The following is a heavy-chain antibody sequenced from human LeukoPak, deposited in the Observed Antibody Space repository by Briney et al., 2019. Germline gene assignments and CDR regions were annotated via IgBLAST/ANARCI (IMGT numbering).Heavy chain of an antibody. CDR2: IYSGGST. Sequence: GGSLRLSCAASGFTVSSNYMSWVRQAPGKGLEWVSVIYSGGSTYYADSVKGRFTISRDNSKNTLYLQMNSLRAEDTAVYYCARDEVGAILYYGMDVWGQGTTVTVSS. CDR1: GFTVSSNY. D-gene: IGHD1-26*01. V-gene: IGHV3-66*01. CDR3: ARDEVGAILYYGMDV. J-gene: IGHJ6*02.